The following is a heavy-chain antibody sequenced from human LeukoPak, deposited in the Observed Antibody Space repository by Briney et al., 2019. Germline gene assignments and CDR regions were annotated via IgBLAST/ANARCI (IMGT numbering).Heavy chain of an antibody. V-gene: IGHV4-4*07. CDR2: FYTSGST. CDR1: GGSISSYY. D-gene: IGHD3-22*01. Sequence: KPSETLSLTCTVSGGSISSYYWSWIRQPAGKGLEWFGRFYTSGSTNYNPSLKSRVTMSVDTSKNQFSLKLSSVTAADTAVYYCARDDRAGYYDSTFAFDIWGQGTMVTVSS. J-gene: IGHJ3*02. CDR3: ARDDRAGYYDSTFAFDI.